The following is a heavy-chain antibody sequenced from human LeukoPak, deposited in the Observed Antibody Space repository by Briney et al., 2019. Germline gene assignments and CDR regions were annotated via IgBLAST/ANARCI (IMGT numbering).Heavy chain of an antibody. CDR1: GGTFSSYA. J-gene: IGHJ5*02. CDR2: IIPIFGTA. V-gene: IGHV1-69*13. CDR3: ARDSSEDIVVVPAAGNWFDP. Sequence: GASVKVSCKASGGTFSSYAISWVRQAPGQGLEWMGGIIPIFGTANYAQKFQGRVTITADESTSTAYMELSSLRSEDTAVYYCARDSSEDIVVVPAAGNWFDPWGQGTLVTVSS. D-gene: IGHD2-2*01.